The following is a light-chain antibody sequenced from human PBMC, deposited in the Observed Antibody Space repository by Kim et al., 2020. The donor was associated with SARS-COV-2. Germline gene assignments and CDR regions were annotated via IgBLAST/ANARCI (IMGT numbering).Light chain of an antibody. Sequence: SPGQTARITCSGDALPKQYAHWYQQKPGQAPVVVIYKDSERPSGIPERFSGSSSGTTVTLTFSGVQAEDEADYYCQSSDSSGNYEVFGGGTQLTVL. CDR2: KDS. CDR1: ALPKQY. CDR3: QSSDSSGNYEV. V-gene: IGLV3-25*03. J-gene: IGLJ2*01.